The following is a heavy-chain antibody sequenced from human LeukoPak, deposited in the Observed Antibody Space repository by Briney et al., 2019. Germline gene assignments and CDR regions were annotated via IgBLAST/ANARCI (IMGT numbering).Heavy chain of an antibody. CDR1: GFTFSSYG. D-gene: IGHD6-19*01. J-gene: IGHJ4*02. CDR3: AKEAWSQSSSGWSHFDY. V-gene: IGHV3-30*18. Sequence: PGRSLRLSCAASGFTFSSYGMHWVRQAPGKGREWVAVISYDGSNKYYADSVKGRFTISRDNSKNTLYLQMNSLRAEDTAVYYCAKEAWSQSSSGWSHFDYWGQGTLVTVSS. CDR2: ISYDGSNK.